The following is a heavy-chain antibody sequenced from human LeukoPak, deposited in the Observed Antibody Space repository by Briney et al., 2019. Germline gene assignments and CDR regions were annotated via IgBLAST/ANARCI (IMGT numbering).Heavy chain of an antibody. CDR1: GFTFSSYA. J-gene: IGHJ4*02. CDR2: ISYDGSNK. V-gene: IGHV3-30-3*01. D-gene: IGHD1-26*01. CDR3: AGERLSSGSYDY. Sequence: PGGSLRLSCAASGFTFSSYAMHWVRQAPGKGLEWVAVISYDGSNKYYADSVKGRFTISRDNSKNTLYLQMNSLRDEDTAVYYCAGERLSSGSYDYWGQGTLVTVSS.